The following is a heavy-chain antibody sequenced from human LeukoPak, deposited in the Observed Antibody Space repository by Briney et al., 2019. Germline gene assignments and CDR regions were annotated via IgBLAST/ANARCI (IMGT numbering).Heavy chain of an antibody. CDR1: GFTFSSYM. V-gene: IGHV4-30-2*01. D-gene: IGHD4-17*01. J-gene: IGHJ4*02. CDR2: IYHSGRA. Sequence: LRLSCAASGFTFSSYMMNWVRQPPGKGLEWIGYIYHSGRAYYNPSLTSRVTISIDRSKNQFSLRLTSVTAADTAVYYCAREGDYGLVFDWGQGTLVTVSS. CDR3: AREGDYGLVFD.